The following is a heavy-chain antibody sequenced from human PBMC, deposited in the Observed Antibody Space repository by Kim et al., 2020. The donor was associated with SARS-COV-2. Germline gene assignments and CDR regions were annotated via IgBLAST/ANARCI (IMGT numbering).Heavy chain of an antibody. CDR3: ANTKIEMATIKDY. V-gene: IGHV3-30*04. D-gene: IGHD5-12*01. CDR2: ISYDGSNK. CDR1: GFTFSSYA. Sequence: GGSLRLSCAASGFTFSSYAMHWVRQAPGKGLEWVAVISYDGSNKYYADSVKGRFTISRDNSKNTLYLQMNSLRAEDTAVYYCANTKIEMATIKDYWGQGTLVTVSS. J-gene: IGHJ4*02.